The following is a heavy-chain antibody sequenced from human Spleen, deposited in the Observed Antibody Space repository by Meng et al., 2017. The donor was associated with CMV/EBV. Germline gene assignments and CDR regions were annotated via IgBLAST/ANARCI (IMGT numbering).Heavy chain of an antibody. J-gene: IGHJ3*02. CDR3: ATHFDTTGYRSFDI. CDR1: GGSISRYK. V-gene: IGHV4-59*01. Sequence: SETLSLTCTVSGGSISRYKWSWIRQPPGKGLEWIGHIYNSGSTNNNPSLRGRVTISVDTSKNQFSLRLNSVTAADTAVYYCATHFDTTGYRSFDIWGQGTMVTVSS. CDR2: IYNSGST. D-gene: IGHD3-16*02.